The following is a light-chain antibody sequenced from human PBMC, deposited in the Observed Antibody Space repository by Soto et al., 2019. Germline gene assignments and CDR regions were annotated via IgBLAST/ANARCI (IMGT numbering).Light chain of an antibody. CDR2: ETS. CDR3: QQTRSYPST. CDR1: QGIDSY. J-gene: IGKJ4*01. V-gene: IGKV1-9*01. Sequence: IRFTQAPASLSAPVVDRVTITCRASQGIDSYLAWYQQRPGKVPQLLIYETSILQSGVSSRFSGSGSGTDFTLSISSLQAEDFATYYCQQTRSYPSTLGGGAKV.